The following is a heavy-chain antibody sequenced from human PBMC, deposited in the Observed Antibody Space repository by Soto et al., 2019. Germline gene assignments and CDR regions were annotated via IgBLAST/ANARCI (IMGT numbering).Heavy chain of an antibody. D-gene: IGHD2-2*01. CDR1: GGSISSYY. V-gene: IGHV4-59*01. Sequence: SETLSLTCTVSGGSISSYYWSWIRQPPGKGLEWIGYIYYSGSTNYNPSLKSRVTISVDTSKNQLSLKLSSVTAADTAVYYCARDTGRVVGYYGMDVWGQGTTVTVSS. CDR2: IYYSGST. CDR3: ARDTGRVVGYYGMDV. J-gene: IGHJ6*02.